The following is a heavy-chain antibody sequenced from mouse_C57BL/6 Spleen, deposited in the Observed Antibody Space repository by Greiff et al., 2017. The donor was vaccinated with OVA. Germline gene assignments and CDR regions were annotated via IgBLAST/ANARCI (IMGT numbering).Heavy chain of an antibody. D-gene: IGHD4-1*01. CDR2: IWSGGST. Sequence: VKLQESGPGLVQPSQSLSITCTVSGFSLTSYGVHWVRQSPGKGLEWLGVIWSGGSTDYNAAFISRLSISKDNSKSQVFFKMNSLQAADTAIYYCARNWAYYAMDYWGQGTSVTVSS. J-gene: IGHJ4*01. V-gene: IGHV2-2*01. CDR3: ARNWAYYAMDY. CDR1: GFSLTSYG.